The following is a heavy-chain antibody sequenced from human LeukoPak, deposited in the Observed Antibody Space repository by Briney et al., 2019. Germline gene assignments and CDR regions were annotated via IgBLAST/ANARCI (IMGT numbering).Heavy chain of an antibody. Sequence: GGSLRLSCVASGFTFSSYAMSWVRQAPGKGLEWVSAISGSGGSTYYADSVKGRFTISRDNSKNTLYLQMNSLRAEDTAVYYCAKVFGWSGYYFVLVGGGPDGYYGMDVWGQGTTVTVSS. CDR3: AKVFGWSGYYFVLVGGGPDGYYGMDV. J-gene: IGHJ6*02. V-gene: IGHV3-23*01. CDR2: ISGSGGST. CDR1: GFTFSSYA. D-gene: IGHD3-3*01.